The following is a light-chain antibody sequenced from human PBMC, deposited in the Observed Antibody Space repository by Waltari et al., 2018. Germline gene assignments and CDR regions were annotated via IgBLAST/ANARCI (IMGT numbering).Light chain of an antibody. Sequence: DIQMNQSPSSLSASVGDRVTITCRASQTISRYLNWYQQKPGKAPNLLIYAASSLQGGVPSRFSGSGSGRDFTLIITSLQPEDFATYYCQQTYSFTRTFGQGTKVEIK. CDR1: QTISRY. CDR3: QQTYSFTRT. J-gene: IGKJ1*01. CDR2: AAS. V-gene: IGKV1-39*01.